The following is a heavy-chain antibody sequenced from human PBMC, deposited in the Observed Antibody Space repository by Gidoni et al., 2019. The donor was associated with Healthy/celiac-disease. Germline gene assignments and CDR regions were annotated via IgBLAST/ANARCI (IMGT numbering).Heavy chain of an antibody. CDR2: INPNSG. D-gene: IGHD3-3*01. CDR1: GYTFTGYY. CDR3: ARDRYDFWSGQFDY. V-gene: IGHV1-2*02. Sequence: QVQLVQSGAEVKKPGASVKVSCKASGYTFTGYYMHWVRQAPGQGREWMGWINPNSGDTSISTAYMELSRLRSDDTAVYYCARDRYDFWSGQFDYWGQGTLVTVSS. J-gene: IGHJ4*02.